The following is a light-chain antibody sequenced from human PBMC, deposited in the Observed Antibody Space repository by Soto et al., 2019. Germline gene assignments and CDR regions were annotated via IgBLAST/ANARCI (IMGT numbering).Light chain of an antibody. Sequence: QSVLTQPPSVSGAPGQTVTISCTGSSSNIGAGYDVHWYQQLPGTAPKLLIHGNINRPSGVPDRFSGSKSGTSASLAITGLQAEDEADYYGQSFDSSLSGVVFGGGTKLTVL. CDR3: QSFDSSLSGVV. V-gene: IGLV1-40*01. CDR2: GNI. CDR1: SSNIGAGYD. J-gene: IGLJ2*01.